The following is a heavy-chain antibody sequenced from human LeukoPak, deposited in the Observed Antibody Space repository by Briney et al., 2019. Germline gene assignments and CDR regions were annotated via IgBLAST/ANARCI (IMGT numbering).Heavy chain of an antibody. CDR2: ISYSGNT. J-gene: IGHJ6*03. V-gene: IGHV4-59*08. D-gene: IGHD2-2*01. CDR3: ARVLRYCSSTSCYAGGNYYYYMDV. Sequence: SETLSLTCTVSGGSISNYYWTWIRQPPGKGLEWIGFISYSGNTNYNPSLKSRVTISVDTSKNQFSLKLSSVTAADTAVYYCARVLRYCSSTSCYAGGNYYYYMDVWGKGTTVTISS. CDR1: GGSISNYY.